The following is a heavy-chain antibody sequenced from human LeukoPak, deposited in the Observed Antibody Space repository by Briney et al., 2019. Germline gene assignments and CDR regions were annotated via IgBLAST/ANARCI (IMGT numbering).Heavy chain of an antibody. J-gene: IGHJ6*03. Sequence: SVKVSCKASGGTFSSYAISWVRQAPGQGLEWMGGIIPIFGTANYAQKFQGRVTITTDESTSTAYMELSSLRSEDTAVYYCATQRHKWERRITLESNYYYMDVWGKGTTVTVSS. D-gene: IGHD1-26*01. CDR3: ATQRHKWERRITLESNYYYMDV. CDR1: GGTFSSYA. CDR2: IIPIFGTA. V-gene: IGHV1-69*05.